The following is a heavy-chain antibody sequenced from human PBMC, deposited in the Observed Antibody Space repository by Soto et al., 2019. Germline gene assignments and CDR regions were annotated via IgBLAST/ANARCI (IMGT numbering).Heavy chain of an antibody. CDR1: GFTFDDYA. Sequence: EVQLVESGGGLVQPGRSLRLSCGASGFTFDDYAMHWVRQAPGKGLEWVSGISWNSARIDYADSVKGRFTVSRDNAKNSLYLQMNSLRAEDTALYFCAKDIPFGETSYYYGMDVWGQGTTVTVSS. CDR3: AKDIPFGETSYYYGMDV. CDR2: ISWNSARI. J-gene: IGHJ6*02. D-gene: IGHD3-10*01. V-gene: IGHV3-9*01.